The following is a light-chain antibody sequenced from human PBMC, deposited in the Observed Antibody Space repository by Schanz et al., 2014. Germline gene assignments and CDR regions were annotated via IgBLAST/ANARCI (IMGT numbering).Light chain of an antibody. J-gene: IGKJ2*01. V-gene: IGKV1-39*01. CDR1: QSISSY. Sequence: DIQMTQSPSSLSASVGDRVTITCRASQSISSYLNWYQQKPGKAPKLLIYAASSLQSGVPSRFSGSGSGTDFTLTISSLQPEDVATYYCQKYTSAPYTFGQGTKLEIK. CDR3: QKYTSAPYT. CDR2: AAS.